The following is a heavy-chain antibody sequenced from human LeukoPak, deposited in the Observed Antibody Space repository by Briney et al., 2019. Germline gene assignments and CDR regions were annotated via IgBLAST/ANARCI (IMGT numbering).Heavy chain of an antibody. Sequence: SETLSLTCTVSGGSISSYYWSWIRQPPGKGLEWIGYIYYSGSTNYNPSLKSRVTISVDTSKNQFSLKLSSVTAADTALYYCARLSVGTTIFFDHWGQGTLVTVSS. J-gene: IGHJ4*02. D-gene: IGHD1-1*01. CDR3: ARLSVGTTIFFDH. CDR2: IYYSGST. CDR1: GGSISSYY. V-gene: IGHV4-59*01.